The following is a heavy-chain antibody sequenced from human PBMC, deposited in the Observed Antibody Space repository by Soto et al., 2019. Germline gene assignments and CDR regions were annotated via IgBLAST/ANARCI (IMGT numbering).Heavy chain of an antibody. CDR3: ARDSSGYYGSGSYYNPLAY. CDR1: GYTFTSYG. V-gene: IGHV1-18*01. D-gene: IGHD3-10*01. CDR2: ISAYNGNT. J-gene: IGHJ4*02. Sequence: GASVKVSCKASGYTFTSYGISLVRQAPGQGLEWMGWISAYNGNTNYAQKLQGRVTMTTDTSTSTAYMELRSLRSDDTAVYYCARDSSGYYGSGSYYNPLAYWVQGTLVTVSS.